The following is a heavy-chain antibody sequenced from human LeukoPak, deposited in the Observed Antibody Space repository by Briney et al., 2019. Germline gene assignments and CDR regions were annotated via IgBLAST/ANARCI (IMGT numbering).Heavy chain of an antibody. V-gene: IGHV4-61*02. CDR1: GGSISSGSYY. Sequence: PSQTLSLTCTVSGGSISSGSYYWSWIRQPAGKGLEWIGRIYTSGSTNYNPSLKSRVTISVDTSKNQFSLKLSSVTAADTAVYYCARDRPPYSSGVYYVDVWGKGTTVTVSS. D-gene: IGHD6-19*01. CDR2: IYTSGST. J-gene: IGHJ6*03. CDR3: ARDRPPYSSGVYYVDV.